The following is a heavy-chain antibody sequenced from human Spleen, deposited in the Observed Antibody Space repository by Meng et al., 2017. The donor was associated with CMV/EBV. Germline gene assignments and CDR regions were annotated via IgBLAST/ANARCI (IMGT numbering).Heavy chain of an antibody. V-gene: IGHV4-39*06. CDR1: GASISSSSYF. Sequence: SETLSLTCTVSGASISSSSYFWDWIRQPPGKGLEWIGSISYGGSTYYNSSLRSRLTISVDMSKNQFTLKLTSVTAADTAVYYCAKGSSSLEREYQLLSSADMDVWGQGTTVTVSS. D-gene: IGHD2-2*01. J-gene: IGHJ6*02. CDR3: AKGSSSLEREYQLLSSADMDV. CDR2: ISYGGST.